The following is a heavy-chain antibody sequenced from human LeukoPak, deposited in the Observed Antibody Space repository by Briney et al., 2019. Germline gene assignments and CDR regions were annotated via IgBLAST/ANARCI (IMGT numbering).Heavy chain of an antibody. Sequence: GASVKVSCKASGYTFTAYYMHWVRQAPGQGREWMGWINPNSGGTNYAQKSQGRVTMTRDTSISTAYMELSRLRSDDTAVYYCARDRVVVPAAFDYWGQGTLVTVSS. CDR3: ARDRVVVPAAFDY. CDR2: INPNSGGT. CDR1: GYTFTAYY. V-gene: IGHV1-2*02. J-gene: IGHJ4*02. D-gene: IGHD2-2*01.